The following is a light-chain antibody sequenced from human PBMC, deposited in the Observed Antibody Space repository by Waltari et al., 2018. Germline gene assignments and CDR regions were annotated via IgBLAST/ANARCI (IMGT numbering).Light chain of an antibody. V-gene: IGKV1-5*03. Sequence: DIQMTQSPSTVSASVGDTITITCRDSQSISNYLAWYQQKPGKAPKLLIYKASSAGSGVPSRFSGSGSGTEFTLTISSLQPDDSATYYCQQYNTYSSFGQGSKLEI. CDR3: QQYNTYSS. J-gene: IGKJ2*03. CDR2: KAS. CDR1: QSISNY.